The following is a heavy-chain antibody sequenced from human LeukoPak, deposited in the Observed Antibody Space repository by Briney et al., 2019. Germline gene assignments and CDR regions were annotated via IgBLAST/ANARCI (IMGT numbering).Heavy chain of an antibody. CDR3: ARGPIFIRLGYMDV. V-gene: IGHV1-2*02. CDR1: GGTFSSYA. Sequence: ASVKVSCKASGGTFSSYAISWVRQAPGQGLEWMGWINPNSGGTNYAQKFQGRVTMTRDTSISTAYMELSRLRSDDTAVYYCARGPIFIRLGYMDVWGKGTTVTISS. D-gene: IGHD3-16*01. J-gene: IGHJ6*03. CDR2: INPNSGGT.